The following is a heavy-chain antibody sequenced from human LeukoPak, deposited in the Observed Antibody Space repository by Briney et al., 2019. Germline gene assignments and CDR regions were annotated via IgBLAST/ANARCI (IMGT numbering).Heavy chain of an antibody. CDR3: ARDETTKNDY. V-gene: IGHV1-2*02. CDR1: GGTFSSYA. D-gene: IGHD4-4*01. J-gene: IGHJ4*02. CDR2: INPNSGGT. Sequence: GASVKVSCKASGGTFSSYAISWVRQAPGQGLEWMGWINPNSGGTNYAQKFQGRVTMTRDTSISTAYMELSRLRSDDTAVYYCARDETTKNDYWGQGTLVTVSS.